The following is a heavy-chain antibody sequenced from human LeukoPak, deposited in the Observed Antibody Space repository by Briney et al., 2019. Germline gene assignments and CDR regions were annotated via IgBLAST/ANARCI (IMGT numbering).Heavy chain of an antibody. J-gene: IGHJ6*03. V-gene: IGHV4-4*09. CDR2: VYTSRST. Sequence: PSEPLSLTCTVSGGSISSYYWCWSRQPPGKGLEWIGYVYTSRSTNYNPSLKSRVTISVDTSKNQFSLKLSSVTAADTAVYYCASGPLPYYDFWSGYPCYYYYMDVWGKGTTVTVSS. CDR1: GGSISSYY. D-gene: IGHD3-3*01. CDR3: ASGPLPYYDFWSGYPCYYYYMDV.